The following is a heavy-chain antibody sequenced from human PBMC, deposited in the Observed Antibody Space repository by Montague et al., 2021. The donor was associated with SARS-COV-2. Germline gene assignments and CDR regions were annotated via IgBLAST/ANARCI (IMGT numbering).Heavy chain of an antibody. V-gene: IGHV4-4*02. J-gene: IGHJ6*02. CDR1: GDSISTSTW. CDR3: ATLSRRTAAGTRDYFGLDV. D-gene: IGHD6-13*01. CDR2: IFHSGTI. Sequence: SETLSLTCSVSGDSISTSTWWTWVRQTPGKGLERIGEIFHSGTINYNPSLKSRVSISVDKSNNQFSLRLSSLIAADTAVYYCATLSRRTAAGTRDYFGLDVWGQGTTVVVSS.